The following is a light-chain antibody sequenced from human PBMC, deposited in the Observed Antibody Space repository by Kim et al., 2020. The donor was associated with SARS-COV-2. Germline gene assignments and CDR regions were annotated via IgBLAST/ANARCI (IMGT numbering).Light chain of an antibody. Sequence: LTQPHSVSESPGKTVAISCIGTGGSIASNYVQWYQQRPGSAPTTDIYEDNQRPSGVPDRFSGSIDSSSNSASLTISGLQTEDEADYYCQSYDTVNHVIFGGGTQLTVL. CDR3: QSYDTVNHVI. V-gene: IGLV6-57*02. CDR2: EDN. J-gene: IGLJ2*01. CDR1: GGSIASNY.